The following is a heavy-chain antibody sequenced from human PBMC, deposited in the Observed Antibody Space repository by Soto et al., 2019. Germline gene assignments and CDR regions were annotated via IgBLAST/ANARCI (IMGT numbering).Heavy chain of an antibody. CDR3: APHPGGGGY. Sequence: EVQLVESGGGLIQPGGSLRLSCAVSGFTVSNNYMSWVRQAPGKGLEGVSAIYSGGYTAYGDSVKGRFTISRDNSKNTLYLQKKRRSADDRAVFYGAPHPGGGGYWGQGTLVTVSS. CDR2: IYSGGYT. V-gene: IGHV3-53*01. CDR1: GFTVSNNY. D-gene: IGHD3-10*01. J-gene: IGHJ4*02.